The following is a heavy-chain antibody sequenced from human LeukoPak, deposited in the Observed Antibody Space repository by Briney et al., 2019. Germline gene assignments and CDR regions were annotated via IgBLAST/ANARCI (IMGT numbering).Heavy chain of an antibody. CDR1: GFTFSSYW. Sequence: PGGSLRLSCAASGFTFSSYWMSWVRQAPGKGLEWVANIKQDGSEKYYVDSVKGRFTISRDNAKNSLYLQMNSLRAEDTAVYYCARGPYYYDSSGYCFDYWGQGTLVTVSS. CDR3: ARGPYYYDSSGYCFDY. J-gene: IGHJ4*02. V-gene: IGHV3-7*01. D-gene: IGHD3-22*01. CDR2: IKQDGSEK.